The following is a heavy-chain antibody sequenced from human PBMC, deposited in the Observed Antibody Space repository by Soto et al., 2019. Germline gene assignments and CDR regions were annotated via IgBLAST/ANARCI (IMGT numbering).Heavy chain of an antibody. D-gene: IGHD2-15*01. CDR1: GFTFSEYY. Sequence: QVQLVESGGGLVKPGGSLRLSCAASGFTFSEYYMRWIRQATVEGLEWVSYISSTGITIYYADYVKGRFTICRDNAKNSLYLQMNSLRAEDTTVYYCARAYSSGCSCYSGTAFPISGHGTMVTDSS. CDR2: ISSTGITI. V-gene: IGHV3-11*01. J-gene: IGHJ3*02. CDR3: ARAYSSGCSCYSGTAFPI.